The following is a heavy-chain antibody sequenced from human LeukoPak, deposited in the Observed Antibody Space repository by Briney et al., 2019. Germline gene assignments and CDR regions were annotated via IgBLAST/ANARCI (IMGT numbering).Heavy chain of an antibody. CDR2: ISYDGSNK. D-gene: IGHD3-10*01. CDR1: GFTFSSYG. Sequence: AGGSLRLSCAASGFTFSSYGMHWVRQAPGKGLEWVAVISYDGSNKYYADSVKGRFTISRDNSKNTLYLQMNSLRAEDTAVYYCAKDRARLLWFGESGDYWGQGTLVTVSS. V-gene: IGHV3-30*18. J-gene: IGHJ4*02. CDR3: AKDRARLLWFGESGDY.